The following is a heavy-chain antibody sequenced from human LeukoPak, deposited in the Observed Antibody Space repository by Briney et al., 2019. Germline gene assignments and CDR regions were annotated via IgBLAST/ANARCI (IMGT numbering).Heavy chain of an antibody. CDR2: MNPNSGNT. D-gene: IGHD3-3*01. CDR3: ATNRYDFWSATYYYYYYMDV. V-gene: IGHV1-8*01. CDR1: GYTFTSYD. J-gene: IGHJ6*03. Sequence: ASVKVSCKASGYTFTSYDTNWVRQATGQGLEWMGWMNPNSGNTGYAQKFQGRVTMTRNTSISTAYMELSSLRSEDTAVYYCATNRYDFWSATYYYYYYMDVWGKGTTVTVSS.